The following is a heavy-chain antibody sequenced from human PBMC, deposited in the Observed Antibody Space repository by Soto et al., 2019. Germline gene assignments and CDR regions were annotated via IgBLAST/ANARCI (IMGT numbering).Heavy chain of an antibody. CDR3: ARDKDRLQLGGTYYYILDV. D-gene: IGHD1-1*01. V-gene: IGHV1-69*12. J-gene: IGHJ6*02. CDR2: IMPVFPTP. CDR1: GGTFSTSA. Sequence: QVQLVQSGAEVKNPGSSVKVSCKASGGTFSTSAISWVRQAPGQGLEWVGGIMPVFPTPDYAQNFQGRVTITADESTTTAYLELTSLRADDTAVYYCARDKDRLQLGGTYYYILDVWGQGTAITVSS.